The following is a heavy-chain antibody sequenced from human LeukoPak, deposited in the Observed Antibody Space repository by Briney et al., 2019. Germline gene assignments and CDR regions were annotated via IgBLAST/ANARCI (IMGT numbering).Heavy chain of an antibody. V-gene: IGHV3-11*04. CDR1: GFTFSDYY. J-gene: IGHJ5*02. D-gene: IGHD3-22*01. Sequence: GGSLRLSCAASGFTFSDYYMSWIRQAPGKGLEWVSYISSSGSTIYYADSVKGRFTISRDNAKNSLYLQMNSLRAEDTAVYYCARDTLSYYYDSSGSGPWGQGTLVTVSS. CDR2: ISSSGSTI. CDR3: ARDTLSYYYDSSGSGP.